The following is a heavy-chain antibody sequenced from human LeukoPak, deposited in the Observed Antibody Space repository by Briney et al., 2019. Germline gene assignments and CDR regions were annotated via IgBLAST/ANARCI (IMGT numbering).Heavy chain of an antibody. D-gene: IGHD2-2*01. J-gene: IGHJ5*02. CDR3: ARDRGVVVPAALDP. V-gene: IGHV4-59*01. CDR2: IYYSGST. Sequence: TSETLSLTCTVSGGSISSYYWSWIRQPPGKGLEWIGYIYYSGSTNYNPSLKSRVTISVDTSKNQFSLKLSSVTAADTAVYYCARDRGVVVPAALDPWGQGTLVTVSS. CDR1: GGSISSYY.